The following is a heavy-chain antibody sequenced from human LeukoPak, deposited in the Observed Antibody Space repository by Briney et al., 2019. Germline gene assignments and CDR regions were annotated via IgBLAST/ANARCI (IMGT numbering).Heavy chain of an antibody. V-gene: IGHV3-23*01. CDR2: ISGSGGST. J-gene: IGHJ5*02. CDR3: AKQGGFDWLTNWFDP. CDR1: GFTFSSYA. Sequence: GGSLRLSCAASGFTFSSYAMSWVRQAPGKGLEWVSAISGSGGSTYYADSVKGRFTISRDNSKNTLYLQMNSLRAEDTAVYYCAKQGGFDWLTNWFDPWGQGTLVTASS. D-gene: IGHD3-9*01.